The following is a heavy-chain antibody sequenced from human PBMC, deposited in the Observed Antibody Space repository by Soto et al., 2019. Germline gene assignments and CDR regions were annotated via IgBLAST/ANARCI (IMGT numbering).Heavy chain of an antibody. V-gene: IGHV3-33*01. Sequence: QVQLVESGGGVVQPGRSLRLSCVASGLTFSTYGMHWVRQAPGKGLEWVAMTWNDGSNKYYTDSMKDRFTISRDNSKNTLYLQMNSLRDEDSAVYYCTTDLNDMQAFDIWGQGTMVTVSS. CDR2: TWNDGSNK. J-gene: IGHJ3*02. CDR3: TTDLNDMQAFDI. D-gene: IGHD1-1*01. CDR1: GLTFSTYG.